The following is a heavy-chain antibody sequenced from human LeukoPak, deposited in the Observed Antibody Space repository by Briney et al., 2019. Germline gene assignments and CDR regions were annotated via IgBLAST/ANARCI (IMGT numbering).Heavy chain of an antibody. CDR3: ARVVYDSSGYLRDY. Sequence: GGSLRLSCAASGFTFSSYGMHWVRQAPGKGLEWVAFIRYDGSNKYYADSVKGRFTISRDNSKNTLYLQMNSLRAEDTAVYYCARVVYDSSGYLRDYWGQGTLVTVSS. CDR1: GFTFSSYG. D-gene: IGHD3-22*01. CDR2: IRYDGSNK. V-gene: IGHV3-30*02. J-gene: IGHJ4*02.